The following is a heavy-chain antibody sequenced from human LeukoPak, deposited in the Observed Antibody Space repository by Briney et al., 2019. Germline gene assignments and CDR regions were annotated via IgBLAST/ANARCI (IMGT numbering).Heavy chain of an antibody. CDR2: IYSGANT. Sequence: GGSLRLSCAASGFTFSSYAMSWVRQAPGKGLEWVSVIYSGANTYYADSVKGRFTISRDNFENTLYLQMNSLRAEDTAAYYCARVPYYDLWSGPGYFDYWGQGTLVTVSA. V-gene: IGHV3-66*01. J-gene: IGHJ4*02. D-gene: IGHD3-3*01. CDR3: ARVPYYDLWSGPGYFDY. CDR1: GFTFSSYA.